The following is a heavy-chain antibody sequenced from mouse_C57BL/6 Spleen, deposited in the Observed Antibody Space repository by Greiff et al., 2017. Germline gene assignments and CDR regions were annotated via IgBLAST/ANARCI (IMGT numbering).Heavy chain of an antibody. V-gene: IGHV1-80*01. CDR1: GYAFSSYW. Sequence: VQLQQSGAELVKPGASVKISCKASGYAFSSYWMNWVKQRPGKGLEWIGQIYPGDGDTNYNGKFKGKATLTADKSSSTAYMQLSSLTSEDSAVYFCARDDDGDYRFAYWGQGTLVTVSA. J-gene: IGHJ3*01. CDR2: IYPGDGDT. CDR3: ARDDDGDYRFAY. D-gene: IGHD2-3*01.